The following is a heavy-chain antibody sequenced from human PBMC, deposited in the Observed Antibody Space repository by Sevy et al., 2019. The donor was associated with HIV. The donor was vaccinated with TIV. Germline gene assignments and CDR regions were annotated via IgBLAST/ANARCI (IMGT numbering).Heavy chain of an antibody. Sequence: GGSLRLSCAASGFTFSSYRMHWVRQAPGKGLEWVAVIWYDGSNKYYADSVKGRFTISRDNSKNTLYLQTNSLRAEDTAVYYCAKTGPRSGWASYHYYYMDVWGKGTTVTVSS. D-gene: IGHD6-19*01. V-gene: IGHV3-33*06. J-gene: IGHJ6*03. CDR2: IWYDGSNK. CDR3: AKTGPRSGWASYHYYYMDV. CDR1: GFTFSSYR.